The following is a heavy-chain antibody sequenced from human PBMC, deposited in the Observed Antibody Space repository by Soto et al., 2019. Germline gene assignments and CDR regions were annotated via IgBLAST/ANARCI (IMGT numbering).Heavy chain of an antibody. CDR1: GYTFTSYG. D-gene: IGHD6-19*01. J-gene: IGHJ4*02. CDR3: ARDLGGWEDY. CDR2: ISGYNGNT. V-gene: IGHV1-18*01. Sequence: QVQLVQSGAEVKKPGASVKVSCKASGYTFTSYGISWVRQAPGQGLEWMGWISGYNGNTYHAHKLQGRFNMTTDTSTRTAYMELRSLRSDDTAAYYCARDLGGWEDYWGQGTLVTVSS.